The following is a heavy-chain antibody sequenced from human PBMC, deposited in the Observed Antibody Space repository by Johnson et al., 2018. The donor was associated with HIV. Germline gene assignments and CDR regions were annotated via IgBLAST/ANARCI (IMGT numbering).Heavy chain of an antibody. CDR2: IYSGGDT. V-gene: IGHV3-66*01. Sequence: VQLVESGGGLVQPGGSLRLSCAVSGFTVSSNYITWVRQAPGKGLAWISVIYSGGDTYYADSVKGRFPISRDDSKNTLYLQINRLTAEDTAVYYCARAPGFSRAFDIWGQGTMVTVSS. CDR3: ARAPGFSRAFDI. CDR1: GFTVSSNY. J-gene: IGHJ3*02. D-gene: IGHD3-10*01.